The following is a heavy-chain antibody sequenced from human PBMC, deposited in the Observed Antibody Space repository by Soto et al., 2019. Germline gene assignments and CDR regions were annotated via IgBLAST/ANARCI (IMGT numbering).Heavy chain of an antibody. D-gene: IGHD3-16*01. V-gene: IGHV3-73*02. Sequence: EVQLVESGGALVRLGGSGIISFPPPGFTFSGPAIHGVGQASGKGREWLARIKARSYNYATAYTASLKGRFTISRDDSKNTAYLQMNSLKTEDTAVYFCSRLWAGGDDRDSPPYYLDYWGQGTLVTVSS. CDR3: SRLWAGGDDRDSPPYYLDY. J-gene: IGHJ4*02. CDR1: GFTFSGPA. CDR2: IKARSYNYAT.